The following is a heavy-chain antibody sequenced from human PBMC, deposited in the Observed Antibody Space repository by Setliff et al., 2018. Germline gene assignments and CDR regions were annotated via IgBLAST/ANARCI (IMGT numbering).Heavy chain of an antibody. J-gene: IGHJ3*02. V-gene: IGHV5-51*01. CDR3: ARQAVAGSDAFDI. CDR1: GYSFTSYW. D-gene: IGHD6-19*01. Sequence: GESLKISCKGSGYSFTSYWIGWVRQMPGEGLEWMGIIYPGDSDTRYSPSFQGQVTISADKSISTAYLQWSSLKASDTAMYYCARQAVAGSDAFDIWGQGTMVTVSS. CDR2: IYPGDSDT.